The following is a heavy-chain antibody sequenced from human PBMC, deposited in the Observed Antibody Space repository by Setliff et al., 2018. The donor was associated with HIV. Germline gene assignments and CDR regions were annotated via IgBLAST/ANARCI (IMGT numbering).Heavy chain of an antibody. Sequence: PSETLSLTCTVSGGSISSYYWSWIRQPPGKGLEWIGYIYYSGSTYYNPSLKSRVTISVDTSKNQFSLKLSSVTAADTAVYYCHAYYYDSSGYFYFDYWGQGTLVTVSS. CDR1: GGSISSYY. V-gene: IGHV4-59*08. CDR3: HAYYYDSSGYFYFDY. CDR2: IYYSGST. D-gene: IGHD3-22*01. J-gene: IGHJ4*02.